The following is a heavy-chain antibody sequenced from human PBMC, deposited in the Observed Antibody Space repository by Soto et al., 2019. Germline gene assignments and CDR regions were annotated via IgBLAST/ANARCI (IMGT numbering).Heavy chain of an antibody. CDR1: GGSISSGGYY. J-gene: IGHJ4*02. D-gene: IGHD2-15*01. CDR3: ARSYGGSILFDY. CDR2: IYYSGST. V-gene: IGHV4-31*03. Sequence: SETLSLTCTVSGGSISSGGYYWSWIRQHPGKGLEWIGYIYYSGSTYYNPSLKSRVTISVDTSKNQFSLKLSSVTAADTAVYYCARSYGGSILFDYWGQGTLVTVSS.